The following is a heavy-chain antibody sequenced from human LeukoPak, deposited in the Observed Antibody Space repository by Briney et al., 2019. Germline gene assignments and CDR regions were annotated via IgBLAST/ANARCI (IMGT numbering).Heavy chain of an antibody. V-gene: IGHV3-7*03. D-gene: IGHD6-19*01. CDR3: TRVVEEWLVGD. CDR1: GFTFSSYW. J-gene: IGHJ4*02. CDR2: IKQDGSEK. Sequence: GGSLTLSFAASGFTFSSYWMSWVRQAPGKGLEWVANIKQDGSEKYYVDSVKGRFTISRDNAKNSLYLQMNSLRAEDTAVYYFTRVVEEWLVGDWGQGTLVTVSS.